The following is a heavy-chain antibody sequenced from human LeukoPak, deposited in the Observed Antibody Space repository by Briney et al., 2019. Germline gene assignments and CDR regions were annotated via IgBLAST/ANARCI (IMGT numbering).Heavy chain of an antibody. CDR1: GFTFSNYW. J-gene: IGHJ4*02. CDR2: IKQDGSEI. CDR3: ARDRGHSGYDLYDY. D-gene: IGHD5-12*01. Sequence: GGSLRLSCAASGFTFSNYWMGWVRRAPGKGLEGVGDIKQDGSEIYYVDSVNGEFTISIDTANDSLYLQMDSQRDEDTAVYYCARDRGHSGYDLYDYWGQGTLVTVSS. V-gene: IGHV3-7*01.